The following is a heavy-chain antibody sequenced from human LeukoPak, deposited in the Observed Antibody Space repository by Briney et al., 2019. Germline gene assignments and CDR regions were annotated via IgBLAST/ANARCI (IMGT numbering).Heavy chain of an antibody. CDR3: ARDNFGLDY. J-gene: IGHJ4*01. D-gene: IGHD1-20*01. Sequence: GGSLRLSCAASGFTFSSNNMHWVRQAPGKGLEWLTSISYDGRHEYYADSVKGRFAISRDNSKNTLYLQINSLRAEDTAVYYCARDNFGLDYWGHGTLVTVSS. CDR2: ISYDGRHE. V-gene: IGHV3-30*09. CDR1: GFTFSSNN.